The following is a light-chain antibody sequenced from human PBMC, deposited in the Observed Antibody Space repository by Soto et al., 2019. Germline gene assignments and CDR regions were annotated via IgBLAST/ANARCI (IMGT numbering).Light chain of an antibody. CDR2: DTF. CDR3: QQTYDTPPT. V-gene: IGKV1-5*01. CDR1: QSISSW. J-gene: IGKJ1*01. Sequence: DIQMTQSPSSLSASVGDRVSITCRASQSISSWLAWYQQKPGKAPKLLMFDTFSLESGVPSRFSGSRSGTEFTLTISSLQPDDYATYYCQQTYDTPPTFGQGTKVDIK.